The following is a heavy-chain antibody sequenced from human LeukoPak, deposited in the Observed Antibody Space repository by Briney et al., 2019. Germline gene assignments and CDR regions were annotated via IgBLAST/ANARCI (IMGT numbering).Heavy chain of an antibody. V-gene: IGHV1-2*02. CDR1: GYTFTDYY. CDR2: IIPNSGGT. CDR3: AREDGGNTQD. Sequence: ASVKVSCKASGYTFTDYYMHWVRQAPGQGLEWMGWIIPNSGGTHYEQKFQGRVTMTRDTSISTAYMELSRLRAEDTAVYYCAREDGGNTQDWGQGTLVTVSS. D-gene: IGHD4-23*01. J-gene: IGHJ4*02.